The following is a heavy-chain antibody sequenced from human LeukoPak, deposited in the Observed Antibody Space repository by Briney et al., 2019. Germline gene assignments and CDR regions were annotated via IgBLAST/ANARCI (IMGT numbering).Heavy chain of an antibody. CDR1: GITFSSYA. Sequence: RGSLRLSCAASGITFSSYAMSWVRQAPGKGLEWVSTISGSGGSTYYADSVKGRFTISRDNSKNMLHLQMSSLRAEDTAVYYCATLSDAIAAAGTRNYWGQGTLVTVSS. CDR2: ISGSGGST. J-gene: IGHJ4*02. V-gene: IGHV3-23*01. D-gene: IGHD6-13*01. CDR3: ATLSDAIAAAGTRNY.